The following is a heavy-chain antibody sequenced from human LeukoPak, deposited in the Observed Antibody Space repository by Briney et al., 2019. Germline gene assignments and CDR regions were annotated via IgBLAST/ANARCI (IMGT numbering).Heavy chain of an antibody. J-gene: IGHJ4*02. CDR2: INPNSGGT. Sequence: GASVKVSCKASGYTFTGYYMHWVRQAPGQGLEWMGWINPNSGGTNYAQKFQGRVTMTRDTSISTAYMELSRLRSDDTAVYYCARVPKDIVVVVAAREYYFDYWDQGTLVTVSS. CDR3: ARVPKDIVVVVAAREYYFDY. CDR1: GYTFTGYY. V-gene: IGHV1-2*02. D-gene: IGHD2-15*01.